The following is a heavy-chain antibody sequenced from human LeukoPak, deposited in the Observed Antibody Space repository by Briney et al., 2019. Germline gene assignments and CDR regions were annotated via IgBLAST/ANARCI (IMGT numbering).Heavy chain of an antibody. D-gene: IGHD3-10*01. V-gene: IGHV1-18*01. CDR3: ARAPGAYYYGSGSYPFDY. CDR1: GYTFTSYG. CDR2: ISAYNGNT. J-gene: IGHJ4*02. Sequence: ASVKVSCKASGYTFTSYGISWVRQAPGQGLEWMGWISAYNGNTNYAQKLQGRVTMTTDTSTSTAYMELRSLRSDDTAVYYCARAPGAYYYGSGSYPFDYWGQGTLVTVSS.